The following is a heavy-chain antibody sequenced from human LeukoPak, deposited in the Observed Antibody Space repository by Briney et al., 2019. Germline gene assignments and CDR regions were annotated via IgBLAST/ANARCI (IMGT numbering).Heavy chain of an antibody. CDR2: IYSGGSA. J-gene: IGHJ5*02. D-gene: IGHD6-19*01. Sequence: GESLRLSCVASGFTVSNYYMSWVRQAPGKGLEWVSVIYSGGSAYSADSVKGRFTMSRDTSKNTLYLQMNSLRAEDTAVYYCVRMFTGWPNWIDPWGQGTLVTVSS. V-gene: IGHV3-66*01. CDR3: VRMFTGWPNWIDP. CDR1: GFTVSNYY.